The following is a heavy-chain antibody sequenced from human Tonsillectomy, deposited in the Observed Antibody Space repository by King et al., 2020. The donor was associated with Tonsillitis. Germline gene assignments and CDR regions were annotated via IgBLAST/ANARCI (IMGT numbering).Heavy chain of an antibody. D-gene: IGHD2-15*01. CDR3: ARHIELSGGSCCIIDY. CDR1: GYSFTSYW. V-gene: IGHV5-51*01. Sequence: VQLVESGAEVKKPGESLKISCKGSGYSFTSYWIGWVRQMPGKGLEWMGIIYPGDSDTRYSPSFPGQVTISADKSISTAYLQWSSLKASDTAMYYCARHIELSGGSCCIIDYWGQGTLVTVSS. J-gene: IGHJ4*02. CDR2: IYPGDSDT.